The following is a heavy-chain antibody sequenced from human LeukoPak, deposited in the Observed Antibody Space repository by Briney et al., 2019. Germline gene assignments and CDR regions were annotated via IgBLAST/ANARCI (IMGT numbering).Heavy chain of an antibody. J-gene: IGHJ6*02. Sequence: GASVKVSCKASGGTFNNFAISWVRQAPGQGLEWVGGIIPMSGTANYAQKFQGRVTMTRDTSTSTVYMELSSLRSEDTAVYYCARGGYDFWSGYYIHLPGYYYGMDVWGQGTTVTVSS. D-gene: IGHD3-3*01. CDR2: IIPMSGTA. V-gene: IGHV1-69*05. CDR3: ARGGYDFWSGYYIHLPGYYYGMDV. CDR1: GGTFNNFA.